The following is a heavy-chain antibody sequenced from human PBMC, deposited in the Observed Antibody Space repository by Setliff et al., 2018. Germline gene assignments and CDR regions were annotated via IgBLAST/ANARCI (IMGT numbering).Heavy chain of an antibody. CDR1: GGTFSSFG. D-gene: IGHD5-18*01. CDR3: AREGVDTRSSTDYRYYMDV. J-gene: IGHJ6*03. CDR2: ISAYNGNT. Sequence: ASVKVSCKASGGTFSSFGISWVRQAPGQGLEWMGWISAYNGNTNYAQKLQGRVTMTTDASTSTSYMALSSLTSADTAVYYCAREGVDTRSSTDYRYYMDVWGKGTTVTVSS. V-gene: IGHV1-18*01.